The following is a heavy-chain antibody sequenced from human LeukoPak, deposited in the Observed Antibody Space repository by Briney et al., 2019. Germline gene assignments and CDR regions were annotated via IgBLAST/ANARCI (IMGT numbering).Heavy chain of an antibody. CDR2: IYYSGST. J-gene: IGHJ3*02. V-gene: IGHV4-30-4*08. Sequence: SETLSLTCTVSGGSISSGDYYWSWIRQPPGKGLEWIGYIYYSGSTYYNPSLKSRVTISVDTSKNQFFLKLSSVTAADTAVYYCARADSVVVPAATSGAFDIWGQGTMVTVSS. CDR1: GGSISSGDYY. D-gene: IGHD2-2*01. CDR3: ARADSVVVPAATSGAFDI.